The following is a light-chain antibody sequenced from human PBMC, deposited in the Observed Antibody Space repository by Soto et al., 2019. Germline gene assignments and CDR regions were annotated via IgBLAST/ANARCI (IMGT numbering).Light chain of an antibody. CDR2: NNN. V-gene: IGLV1-44*01. J-gene: IGLJ3*02. CDR3: AAWDDSLSGPV. CDR1: RASIGSNT. Sequence: QSVLTQPPSASGTPGQRVTISCSGSRASIGSNTVTWYQNLPGAAPKLLVYNNNQRPSGVPDRFSGSKSDTSASLAISGLQFEDAAVYSCAAWDDSLSGPVFGGGTKLTVL.